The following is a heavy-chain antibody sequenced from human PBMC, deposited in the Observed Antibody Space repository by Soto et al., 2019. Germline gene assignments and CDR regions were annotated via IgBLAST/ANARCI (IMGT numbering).Heavy chain of an antibody. CDR3: YTEHTLFMAH. CDR2: ITSKTDGATT. Sequence: GGSLRLSCAASGFTFSNAWMNWVRQAPGKGLEWFGRITSKTDGATTDYAAPVTGRFTVSRDDLKNTLYLQVNSLKTEDTGIYYCYTEHTLFMAHWGQGTLVTVSS. J-gene: IGHJ4*02. CDR1: GFTFSNAW. V-gene: IGHV3-15*07.